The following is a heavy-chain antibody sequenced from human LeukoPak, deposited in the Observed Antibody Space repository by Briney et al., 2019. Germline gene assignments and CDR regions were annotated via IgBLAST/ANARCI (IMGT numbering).Heavy chain of an antibody. V-gene: IGHV3-21*04. D-gene: IGHD5-12*01. J-gene: IGHJ4*02. CDR1: GFTFSSYS. CDR3: AKGRRGYEYNY. CDR2: ISSSSSYI. Sequence: PGGSLRLSCAASGFTFSSYSMNWVRQAPGKGLEWVSSISSSSSYIYYADSVKGRFTISRDNSKNTLYLQMNSLRAEDTAVYYCAKGRRGYEYNYWGQGTLVTVSS.